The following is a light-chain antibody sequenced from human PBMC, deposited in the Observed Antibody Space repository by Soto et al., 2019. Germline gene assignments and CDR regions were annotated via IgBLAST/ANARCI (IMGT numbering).Light chain of an antibody. J-gene: IGLJ1*01. CDR2: KVS. Sequence: QSALTQPASVSGYPGQSITISCTGTSSDVGGSNYVSWYQQYPGKVPKLLFNKVSNRISGVSNRFSGSKSAYTASLTISGLQAEDEADYFCTSSTTDSLYVFGTRTKLTVL. CDR1: SSDVGGSNY. V-gene: IGLV2-14*01. CDR3: TSSTTDSLYV.